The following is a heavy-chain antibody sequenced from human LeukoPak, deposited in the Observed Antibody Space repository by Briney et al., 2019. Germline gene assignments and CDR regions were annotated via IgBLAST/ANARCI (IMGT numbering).Heavy chain of an antibody. CDR2: IQQDGSEK. CDR1: GFTFSDYW. J-gene: IGHJ4*02. Sequence: PGGSLRLSCAASGFTFSDYWMSWVPQAPRKGLEWVANIQQDGSEKYYVDSVKGRFTISGDNAKKSLFLQVSSLRGEDTAVYYCARDRGFSYGIDFWGQGTLVTVSS. D-gene: IGHD5-18*01. V-gene: IGHV3-7*04. CDR3: ARDRGFSYGIDF.